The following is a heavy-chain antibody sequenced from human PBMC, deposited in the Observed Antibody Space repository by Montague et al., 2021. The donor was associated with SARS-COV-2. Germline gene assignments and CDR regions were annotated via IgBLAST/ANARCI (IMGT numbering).Heavy chain of an antibody. CDR3: SRVGRQQLVRLSGMDV. CDR2: IYYSGST. V-gene: IGHV4-39*07. CDR1: GGSISSSSYY. J-gene: IGHJ6*02. Sequence: SETLSLTCTVPGGSISSSSYYWGWIRQPPGKGLEWIGSIYYSGSTYYNPSLKSRVTISVDTSKNQFSLKLSSVTAADTAVYYCSRVGRQQLVRLSGMDVWGQGTPVTVSS. D-gene: IGHD6-13*01.